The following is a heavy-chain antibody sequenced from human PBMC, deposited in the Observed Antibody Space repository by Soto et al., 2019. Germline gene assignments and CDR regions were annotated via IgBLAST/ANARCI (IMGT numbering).Heavy chain of an antibody. V-gene: IGHV1-69*06. Sequence: SVKVSCKASGGTFSSYAISWVRQAPGQGLEWMGGIIPIFGTANYAQKFQGRVTITADKSTSTAYMELSSLRSEDTAVYYCARSLLRRLINYYYYYGMDVWGQGTTVTVSS. CDR3: ARSLLRRLINYYYYYGMDV. CDR2: IIPIFGTA. CDR1: GGTFSSYA. J-gene: IGHJ6*02. D-gene: IGHD3-10*01.